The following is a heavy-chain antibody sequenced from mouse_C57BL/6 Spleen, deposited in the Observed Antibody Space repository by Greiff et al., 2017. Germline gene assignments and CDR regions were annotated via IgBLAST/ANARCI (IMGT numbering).Heavy chain of an antibody. CDR2: FYPGSGSI. Sequence: QVQLKESGAELVKPGASVKLSCKASGYTFTEYTIHWVKQRSGQGLEWIGWFYPGSGSIKYNEKFKDKATLTADKSSSTVYMELSRSTSEDSAVYFCARHGAPLYDYGGYFDVWGTGTTVTVSS. V-gene: IGHV1-62-2*01. CDR3: ARHGAPLYDYGGYFDV. D-gene: IGHD2-4*01. CDR1: GYTFTEYT. J-gene: IGHJ1*03.